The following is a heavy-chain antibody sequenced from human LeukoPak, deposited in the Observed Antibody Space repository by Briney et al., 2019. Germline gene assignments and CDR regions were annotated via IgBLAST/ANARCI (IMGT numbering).Heavy chain of an antibody. CDR2: INPNSGGT. V-gene: IGHV1-2*02. J-gene: IGHJ1*01. Sequence: ASEKVSCKASGYTFTGYYMHWVRQVPGQGLGWMGWINPNSGGTNYAQKFQGRVTMTRDTSISTAYMELSRLRSDDTAVYYCARDLGGATSYWGQGTLVTVSS. CDR3: ARDLGGATSY. CDR1: GYTFTGYY. D-gene: IGHD1-26*01.